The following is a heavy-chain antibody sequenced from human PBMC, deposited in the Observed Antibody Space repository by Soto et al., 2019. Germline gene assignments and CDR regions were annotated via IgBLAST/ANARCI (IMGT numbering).Heavy chain of an antibody. D-gene: IGHD2-2*01. J-gene: IGHJ5*02. V-gene: IGHV4-39*01. CDR1: GGSISSSSYY. CDR2: IYYSGST. CDR3: ARAISPVVPAALEDNWFDP. Sequence: SETLSLTCTVSGGSISSSSYYWGWIRQPPGKGLEWIGSIYYSGSTYYNPSLKSRVTISVDTSKNQFSLKLSSVTAADTAVYYCARAISPVVPAALEDNWFDPWGQGTLVTVSS.